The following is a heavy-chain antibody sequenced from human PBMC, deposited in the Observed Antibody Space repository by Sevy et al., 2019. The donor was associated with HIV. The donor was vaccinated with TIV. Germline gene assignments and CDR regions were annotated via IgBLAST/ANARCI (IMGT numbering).Heavy chain of an antibody. Sequence: GGSLRLSCAGSGFTFSTYWMSWVRQAPGKGLEWVANIKQDGSEKYYVDSVKGRFTISRDNAKNSLYLQMNSLRAEDTAVYYCTRRGRNGIFGVVDIWGQGTMVTVSS. CDR3: TRRGRNGIFGVVDI. V-gene: IGHV3-7*03. CDR2: IKQDGSEK. J-gene: IGHJ3*02. D-gene: IGHD3-3*01. CDR1: GFTFSTYW.